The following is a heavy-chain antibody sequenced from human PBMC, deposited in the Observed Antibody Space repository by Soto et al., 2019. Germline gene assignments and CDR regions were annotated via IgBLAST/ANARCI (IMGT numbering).Heavy chain of an antibody. Sequence: GGSLRLSCAASGFTFSSYGMHWVRQAPGKGLEWVAIISYDGSKKYYADSVKGRFTISRDNSKNTLYLQMNSLGPEDTAVYYCAKQDDYNWFDPWGQGTLVTVSS. CDR2: ISYDGSKK. CDR1: GFTFSSYG. CDR3: AKQDDYNWFDP. J-gene: IGHJ5*02. V-gene: IGHV3-30*18. D-gene: IGHD2-21*02.